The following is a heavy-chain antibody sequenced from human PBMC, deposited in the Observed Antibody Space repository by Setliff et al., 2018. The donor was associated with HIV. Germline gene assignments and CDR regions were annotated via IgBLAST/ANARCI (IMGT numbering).Heavy chain of an antibody. Sequence: GASVKVSCKASGGIFNTYGMNWVRQAPGQGLEWTGGIIPIARAPNYAQKFQDRVTITADESTTTVYMEVRSLKSEDTALYYCARGPLYGYDRGYFDYWGQGTLVTVSS. V-gene: IGHV1-69*13. D-gene: IGHD5-12*01. CDR2: IIPIARAP. J-gene: IGHJ4*02. CDR3: ARGPLYGYDRGYFDY. CDR1: GGIFNTYG.